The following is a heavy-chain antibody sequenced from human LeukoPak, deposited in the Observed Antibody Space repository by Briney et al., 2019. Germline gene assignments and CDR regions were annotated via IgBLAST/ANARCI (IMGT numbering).Heavy chain of an antibody. CDR2: IKQDGSEK. J-gene: IGHJ4*02. CDR3: ARGGEYSSSSSPFDY. D-gene: IGHD6-6*01. CDR1: GFTFSSYW. V-gene: IGHV3-7*01. Sequence: GGSLRVSCAASGFTFSSYWMSWVRQAPGKGLEWVANIKQDGSEKYYVDSVKGRFTIPRDNAKNSLYLQMNSLRAEDTAVYYCARGGEYSSSSSPFDYWGQGTLVTVSS.